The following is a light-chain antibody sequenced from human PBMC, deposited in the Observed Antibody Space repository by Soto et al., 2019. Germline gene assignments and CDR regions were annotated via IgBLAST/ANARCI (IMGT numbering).Light chain of an antibody. V-gene: IGKV3-15*01. CDR1: QSVSSN. J-gene: IGKJ3*01. Sequence: EIVMTQSPATLSVSPGERATLSCRASQSVSSNLARYQQKPGQAPRLLIYGASTRATDIPARFSGSGSGTEFTLTISSLQSEDSAVYYCQQYNNWHFTFGPGTKVDIK. CDR3: QQYNNWHFT. CDR2: GAS.